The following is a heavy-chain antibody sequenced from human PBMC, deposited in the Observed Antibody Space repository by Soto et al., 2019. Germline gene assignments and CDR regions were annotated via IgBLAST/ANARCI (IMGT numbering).Heavy chain of an antibody. V-gene: IGHV2-26*01. CDR2: IFSNDET. D-gene: IGHD2-2*01. J-gene: IGHJ5*02. Sequence: QVTLKESGPVLVKPTETLTLTCTVSGFSLSNARMGVSWIRQSPGKALEWLAHIFSNDETSYSTTLKNRLTISKDNSNRQVVLTLTNMDPVDTATYYCARINFGIPAAILRWFDPWGQGTLVTVSS. CDR1: GFSLSNARMG. CDR3: ARINFGIPAAILRWFDP.